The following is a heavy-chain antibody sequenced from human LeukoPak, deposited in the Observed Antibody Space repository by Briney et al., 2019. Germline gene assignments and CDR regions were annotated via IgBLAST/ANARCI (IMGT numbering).Heavy chain of an antibody. V-gene: IGHV4-39*07. D-gene: IGHD3-22*01. J-gene: IGHJ4*02. CDR3: ARDARDYYDSSGYYSGIG. CDR1: GGSISSYY. Sequence: PSETLSLTCTVSGGSISSYYWGWIRQPPGKGLEWIGSIYYSGSTYYNPSLKSRVTISVDTSKNQFSLKLSSMTAADTAVYYCARDARDYYDSSGYYSGIGWGQGTLVTVSS. CDR2: IYYSGST.